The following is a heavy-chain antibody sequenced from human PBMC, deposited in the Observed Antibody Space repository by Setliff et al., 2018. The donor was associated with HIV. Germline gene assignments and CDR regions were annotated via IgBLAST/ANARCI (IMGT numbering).Heavy chain of an antibody. CDR3: VRRDGYKFDY. CDR2: IDPSDSYT. V-gene: IGHV5-10-1*01. CDR1: GYSFSSYW. Sequence: PGESLKISCKGSGYSFSSYWINWVRQMPGKGLEWMGRIDPSDSYTNYSPSFQGHVSISADRSISTAYLQWSSLKASDTAIYYCVRRDGYKFDYWGQGTLVTVSS. J-gene: IGHJ4*02. D-gene: IGHD5-12*01.